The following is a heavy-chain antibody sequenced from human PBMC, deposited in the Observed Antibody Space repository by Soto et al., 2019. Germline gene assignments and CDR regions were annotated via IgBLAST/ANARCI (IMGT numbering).Heavy chain of an antibody. J-gene: IGHJ4*02. CDR3: VRRVSGNYDY. V-gene: IGHV3-64*01. D-gene: IGHD1-7*01. CDR2: ISSNGGTT. CDR1: GFTFSSYD. Sequence: EVQLAEAGEGMVQPGGSLGLSCVASGFTFSSYDMHWVRQAPGKGLEYVSSISSNGGTTYYGKSVKGRFTISRDNSNNTLYLQMGSLRDEDMAVYYCVRRVSGNYDYWGQGTLVTVSS.